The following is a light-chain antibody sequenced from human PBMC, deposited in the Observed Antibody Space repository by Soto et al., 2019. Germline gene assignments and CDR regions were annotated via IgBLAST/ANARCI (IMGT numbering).Light chain of an antibody. V-gene: IGLV2-14*01. CDR1: SSDVGGYNY. CDR3: SSYTSSSVV. Sequence: QPASVSGSPGQSITIFCTGTSSDVGGYNYVSWYQQHPGKAPKLMIYDVSNRPSGVSNRFSGSKSGNTASLTISGLQAEDEADYYCSSYTSSSVVFGGGTKLTVL. J-gene: IGLJ2*01. CDR2: DVS.